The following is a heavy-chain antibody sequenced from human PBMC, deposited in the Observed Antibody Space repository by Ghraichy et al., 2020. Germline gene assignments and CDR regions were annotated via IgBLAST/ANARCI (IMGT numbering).Heavy chain of an antibody. CDR2: ISYDGSSK. V-gene: IGHV3-30*04. CDR1: GFTFSSYA. D-gene: IGHD2-21*02. J-gene: IGHJ4*02. CDR3: ARESVTAQDNYFDY. Sequence: GGSLRLSCAASGFTFSSYAMHWVRQAPGKGLEWVAVISYDGSSKYYADSVKGRFTISRDNSKNTLYLQMNSLRADDTAVYYCARESVTAQDNYFDYWGQGTLVTVSS.